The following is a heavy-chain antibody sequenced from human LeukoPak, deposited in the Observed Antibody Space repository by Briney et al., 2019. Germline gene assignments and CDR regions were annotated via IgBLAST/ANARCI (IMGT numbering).Heavy chain of an antibody. CDR3: TRDLGGGWFDP. V-gene: IGHV4-4*07. CDR2: IQTSGTT. D-gene: IGHD3-10*01. J-gene: IGHJ5*02. CDR1: GDSISGCY. Sequence: PSETLSLTCTVSGDSISGCYWSWIRQPAGEGLEWIGRIQTSGTTNYNPSLKSRITVSVDTSRNQISLKLTFVTAADTAVYYCTRDLGGGWFDPWGQGAPVTVS.